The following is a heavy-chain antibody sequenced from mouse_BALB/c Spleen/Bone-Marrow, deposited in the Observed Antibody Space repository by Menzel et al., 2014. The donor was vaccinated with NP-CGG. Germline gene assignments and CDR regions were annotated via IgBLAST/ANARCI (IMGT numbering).Heavy chain of an antibody. V-gene: IGHV3-2*02. Sequence: VQLQQSGPGLVKPSQSLSLTCTVTGYSITSDYAWNWIRQFPGNKLEWMGYISYSGSTSYNPSLKIRISITRDTSKNLFFLQLNSVTTEDTATYYCARRYYDYDFYAMDYWGQGTSVSVSS. CDR3: ARRYYDYDFYAMDY. CDR1: GYSITSDYA. D-gene: IGHD2-4*01. CDR2: ISYSGST. J-gene: IGHJ4*01.